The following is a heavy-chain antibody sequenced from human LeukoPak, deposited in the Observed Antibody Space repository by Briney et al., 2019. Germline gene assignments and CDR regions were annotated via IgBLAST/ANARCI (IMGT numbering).Heavy chain of an antibody. CDR2: ISSSSSYI. Sequence: GGSLRLSCAASGFTFSSYSMNWVRQAPGKGLEWVSSISSSSSYIYYADSVKGRFTISRDNAKNSLYLQMNSLRAEDTAVYYCARDQGSDILTGYYRSLDYWGQGTLVTVSS. CDR3: ARDQGSDILTGYYRSLDY. V-gene: IGHV3-21*01. J-gene: IGHJ4*02. D-gene: IGHD3-9*01. CDR1: GFTFSSYS.